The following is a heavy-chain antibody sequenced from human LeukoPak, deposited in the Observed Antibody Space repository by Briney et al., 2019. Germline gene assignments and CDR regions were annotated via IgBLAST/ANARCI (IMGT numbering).Heavy chain of an antibody. Sequence: ASVKVSCKASGYTFTSYDINWVRQATGQGLEWMGWISAYNGNTNYAQKLQGRVTMTTDTSTSTAYMELRSLRSDDTAVYYCARVQFCSGGSCYSFDYWGQGTLVTVSS. CDR1: GYTFTSYD. V-gene: IGHV1-18*01. D-gene: IGHD2-15*01. J-gene: IGHJ4*02. CDR3: ARVQFCSGGSCYSFDY. CDR2: ISAYNGNT.